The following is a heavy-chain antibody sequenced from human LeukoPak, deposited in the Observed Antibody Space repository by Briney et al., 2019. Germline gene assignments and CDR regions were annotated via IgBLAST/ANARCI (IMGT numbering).Heavy chain of an antibody. V-gene: IGHV3-23*01. CDR3: ARVDSGNYDY. CDR2: IDGSDGAS. Sequence: GGSLRLSCAASGFRCSSYVMSWVRQAPGKGLEYVSSIDGSDGASYYADSVKGRFTISRDNSKNTLFLQMNSLRVEDTAVYYCARVDSGNYDYWGQGTLLTVSS. D-gene: IGHD1-26*01. CDR1: GFRCSSYV. J-gene: IGHJ4*02.